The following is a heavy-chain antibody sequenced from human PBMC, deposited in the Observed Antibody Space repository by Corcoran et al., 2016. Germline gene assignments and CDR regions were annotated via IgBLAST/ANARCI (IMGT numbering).Heavy chain of an antibody. V-gene: IGHV3-33*01. D-gene: IGHD2-2*02. Sequence: QVQLVESGGGVVQPGRSLRLSCAASGFTFSSYGMHWVRQAPGKGLEWVAVIWYDGSNKYYADSVKGRFTISRDNSKNTLYLQMNSLRAEATAVYYCAREEVPAAISYYYYYYGMDVWGQGTTVTVSS. CDR2: IWYDGSNK. CDR1: GFTFSSYG. CDR3: AREEVPAAISYYYYYYGMDV. J-gene: IGHJ6*02.